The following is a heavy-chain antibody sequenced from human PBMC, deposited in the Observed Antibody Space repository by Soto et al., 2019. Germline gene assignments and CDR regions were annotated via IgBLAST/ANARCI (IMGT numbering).Heavy chain of an antibody. J-gene: IGHJ5*02. Sequence: EVQLVESGGGLVQPGGSLRLSCAASGFTFSDYSMNWVRQAPGKGLEWVSYISSGSSTINYADSVEGRFTISRDNAKNSLYLQMNSLRDDDMAVYYCARAFVGAVSPWGQGTLVTVSS. V-gene: IGHV3-48*02. D-gene: IGHD6-19*01. CDR3: ARAFVGAVSP. CDR2: ISSGSSTI. CDR1: GFTFSDYS.